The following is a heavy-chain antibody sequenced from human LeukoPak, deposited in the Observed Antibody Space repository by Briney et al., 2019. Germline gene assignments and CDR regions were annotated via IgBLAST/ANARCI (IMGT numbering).Heavy chain of an antibody. J-gene: IGHJ6*03. CDR3: ARDYPYSYYMNV. Sequence: PGGSLRLSCAASGFIFSNYAIHWVRQAPGKGLEWVSSITSSSDYIYYADSVKGRFTISRDNAKNLLYLQMNSLRAEDTAVYYCARDYPYSYYMNVWGNGTTVTVSS. CDR2: ITSSSDYI. CDR1: GFIFSNYA. D-gene: IGHD4-11*01. V-gene: IGHV3-21*01.